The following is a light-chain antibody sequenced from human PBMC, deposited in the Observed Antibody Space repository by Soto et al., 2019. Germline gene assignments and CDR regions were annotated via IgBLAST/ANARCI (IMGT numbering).Light chain of an antibody. V-gene: IGKV3-11*01. CDR3: QQRSNWPPIT. Sequence: DILLTQSPSTLSLSLGERATLSCRASQSISSYLACYQHKPGQAPSILIYDASTRANGIPARFSGSGSGTDFTLTISSLEPEDFAVYYCQQRSNWPPITFGQGTRVEIK. CDR2: DAS. CDR1: QSISSY. J-gene: IGKJ5*01.